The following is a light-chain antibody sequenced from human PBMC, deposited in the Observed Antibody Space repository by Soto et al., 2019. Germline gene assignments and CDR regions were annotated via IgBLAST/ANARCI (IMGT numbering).Light chain of an antibody. V-gene: IGLV2-14*03. CDR3: SSYTTNSTPVV. J-gene: IGLJ2*01. CDR1: SSDVGGYDY. Sequence: QSVLTQSASVSGSPGQSITISCTGTSSDVGGYDYVSWYQQHPGKAPKLMINDVSNRPSGVSDRFSGSKSGNTASLTISGLQAEDEADYYCSSYTTNSTPVVFGGGTKVTVL. CDR2: DVS.